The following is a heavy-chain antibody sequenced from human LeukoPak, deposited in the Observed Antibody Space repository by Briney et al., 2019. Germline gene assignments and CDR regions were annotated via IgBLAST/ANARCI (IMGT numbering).Heavy chain of an antibody. CDR3: ARDYRFDP. V-gene: IGHV1-2*02. CDR1: GYTFSTYG. Sequence: ASVKVSCKASGYTFSTYGINWVRQAPGQGLEWMGWINPNSGGTNYAQKFQGRVTMTRDTSISTAYMELSRLRSDDTAVYYCARDYRFDPWGQGTLVTVSS. CDR2: INPNSGGT. J-gene: IGHJ5*02.